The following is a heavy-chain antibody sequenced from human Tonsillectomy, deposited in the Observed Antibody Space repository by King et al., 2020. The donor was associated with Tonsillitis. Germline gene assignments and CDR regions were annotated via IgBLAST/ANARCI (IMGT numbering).Heavy chain of an antibody. CDR2: ISYDGSDE. CDR3: AKAFAGTYDAFDI. CDR1: GFTFSDYG. V-gene: IGHV3-30*18. J-gene: IGHJ3*02. Sequence: HVQLVESGGGVVQPERSLRLSCAGSGFTFSDYGMHWVRQAPGKGLEWVAIISYDGSDEYYTDSVKGRFTVSRDNSKNTLYLQMNSLRAEDTAVYYCAKAFAGTYDAFDIWGQGTMVTVSS. D-gene: IGHD1-7*01.